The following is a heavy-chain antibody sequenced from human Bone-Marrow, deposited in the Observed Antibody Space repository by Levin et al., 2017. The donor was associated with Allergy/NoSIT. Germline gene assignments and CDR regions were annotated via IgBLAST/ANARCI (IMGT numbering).Heavy chain of an antibody. D-gene: IGHD2-2*01. J-gene: IGHJ6*02. V-gene: IGHV4-4*02. Sequence: ASQTLSLTCAVSGGSISSSNWWSWVRQPPGKGLEWIGEIYHSGSTNYNPSLKSRVTISVDKSKNQFSLKLSSVTAADTAVYYCARSRRYCSSTSCYYYYGMDVWGQGTTVTVSS. CDR1: GGSISSSNW. CDR2: IYHSGST. CDR3: ARSRRYCSSTSCYYYYGMDV.